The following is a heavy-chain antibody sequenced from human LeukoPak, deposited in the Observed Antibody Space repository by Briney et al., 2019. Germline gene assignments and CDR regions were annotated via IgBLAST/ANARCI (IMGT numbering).Heavy chain of an antibody. V-gene: IGHV1-69*05. D-gene: IGHD5-24*01. CDR2: VIPIFGTA. CDR1: GGTFSSYA. J-gene: IGHJ5*02. Sequence: GAAVKVSRKASGGTFSSYAICWLRQAPGHGLEWMGGVIPIFGTANSAQKFQGRVTITTDESTSTAYMELSSLRSEDTAVYYCARSEGWYGYNENWFDPWGQGTLVTVSS. CDR3: ARSEGWYGYNENWFDP.